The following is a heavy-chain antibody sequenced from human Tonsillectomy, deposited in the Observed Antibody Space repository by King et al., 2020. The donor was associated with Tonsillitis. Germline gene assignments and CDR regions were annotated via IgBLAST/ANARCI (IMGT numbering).Heavy chain of an antibody. CDR1: GFTFSNAW. J-gene: IGHJ4*02. CDR2: IKSKTDGGTT. Sequence: VQLVESGGGLVKPGGSLRLSCAASGFTFSNAWMSWVRQAPGKGLEWVGRIKSKTDGGTTDYAAPMKGRFTISRDDSKNTRYLQMNSLKSEDTAVYYCTTLSYSSSWYWGQGTLVTVSS. V-gene: IGHV3-15*01. D-gene: IGHD6-13*01. CDR3: TTLSYSSSWY.